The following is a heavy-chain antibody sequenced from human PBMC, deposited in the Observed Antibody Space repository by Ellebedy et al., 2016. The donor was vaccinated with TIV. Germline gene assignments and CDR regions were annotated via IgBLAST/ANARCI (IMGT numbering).Heavy chain of an antibody. CDR3: ARAGSGGWEAYFDL. Sequence: PGGSLRLSCAASGFTFSSYAMYWVRQAPGGGLEWVAFIAYDGSSKTYVDSVRGRFTISRDNSKNTLYLQMNSLRAEDTAVYYCARAGSGGWEAYFDLWGRGTLVTVSS. D-gene: IGHD6-19*01. J-gene: IGHJ2*01. CDR2: IAYDGSSK. CDR1: GFTFSSYA. V-gene: IGHV3-30*04.